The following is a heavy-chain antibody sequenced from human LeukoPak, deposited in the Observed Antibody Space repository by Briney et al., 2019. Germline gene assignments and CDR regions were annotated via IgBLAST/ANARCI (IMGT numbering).Heavy chain of an antibody. Sequence: GESLKISCKGSGYSFTSYWIGWVRQMPGKGLEWMGIIYPGDSDTRYSPSFQGQVTISADKSISTAYLQWSSLKASDTAMYYCARFGYSSSWCMAWRYYGMDVWGQGTTVTVSS. D-gene: IGHD6-13*01. V-gene: IGHV5-51*01. J-gene: IGHJ6*02. CDR2: IYPGDSDT. CDR1: GYSFTSYW. CDR3: ARFGYSSSWCMAWRYYGMDV.